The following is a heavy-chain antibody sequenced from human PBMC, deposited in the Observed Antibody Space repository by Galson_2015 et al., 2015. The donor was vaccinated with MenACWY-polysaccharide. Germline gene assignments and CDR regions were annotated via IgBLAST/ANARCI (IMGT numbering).Heavy chain of an antibody. CDR3: ARSYCDRTTCYGMDV. Sequence: SLRLSCAASGFTFSSYAMHWVRQAPSKGLEWVAVTSYNGNNIYYADSEEGRFTISRDNFRSTLYLQMNSLRPEDTGVYYCARSYCDRTTCYGMDVWGQGTMVTVSS. V-gene: IGHV3-30-3*01. CDR1: GFTFSSYA. J-gene: IGHJ6*02. CDR2: TSYNGNNI. D-gene: IGHD2-21*01.